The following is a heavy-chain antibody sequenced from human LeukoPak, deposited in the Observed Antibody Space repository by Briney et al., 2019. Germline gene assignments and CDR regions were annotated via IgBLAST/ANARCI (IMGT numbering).Heavy chain of an antibody. J-gene: IGHJ4*02. V-gene: IGHV1-8*01. CDR2: MNANSGNT. Sequence: ASVSVSDTPSEYTFTSCDINWVRQAAGQGLEWMGWMNANSGNTGYGQSFQGRITMTRDISIGTAYMELSNLTSEDTAIYYCTRGSSGRRDNWGQGTLVTVSA. CDR3: TRGSSGRRDN. CDR1: EYTFTSCD. D-gene: IGHD6-19*01.